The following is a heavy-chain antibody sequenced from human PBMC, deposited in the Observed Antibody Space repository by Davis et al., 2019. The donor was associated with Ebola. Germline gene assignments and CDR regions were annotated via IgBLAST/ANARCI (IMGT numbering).Heavy chain of an antibody. CDR3: AKGVGGAAFDY. CDR2: ISSDSDYI. CDR1: GFTVSSNY. Sequence: PGGSLRLSCAASGFTVSSNYMSWVRQAPGKGLEWVSSISSDSDYIYYADSAKGRFTISRDNAKSSLFLQMNSLRAEDTAVYYCAKGVGGAAFDYWGQGTLVTVSS. J-gene: IGHJ4*02. D-gene: IGHD1-26*01. V-gene: IGHV3-21*01.